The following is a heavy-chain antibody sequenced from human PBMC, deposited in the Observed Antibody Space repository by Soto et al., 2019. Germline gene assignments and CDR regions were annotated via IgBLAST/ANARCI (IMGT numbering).Heavy chain of an antibody. V-gene: IGHV1-46*03. Sequence: GASVKVSCKASGYTFTSYYMHWVRRAPGQGLEWMGIINPSGGSTSYAQKFQGRVTMTRDTSTSTVYMELSSLRSEDTAVYYCARLTSSEAAPDAFDIWGQGTMVTVSS. CDR3: ARLTSSEAAPDAFDI. CDR1: GYTFTSYY. J-gene: IGHJ3*02. CDR2: INPSGGST. D-gene: IGHD6-13*01.